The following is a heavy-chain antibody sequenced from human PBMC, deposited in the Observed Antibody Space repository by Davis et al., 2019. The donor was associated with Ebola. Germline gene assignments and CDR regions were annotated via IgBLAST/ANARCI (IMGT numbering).Heavy chain of an antibody. Sequence: PSETLSLTCTVSGGSMSGYHWSWIRQPPGKGLEWIGYFYSTGSPKYNPSLKSPVTISGDTSKNQFSLKLSSMTAADTAVYYCARQVVVIDNDAFDSWGQGTMVTVS. J-gene: IGHJ3*02. CDR1: GGSMSGYH. CDR3: ARQVVVIDNDAFDS. V-gene: IGHV4-59*01. CDR2: FYSTGSP. D-gene: IGHD3-22*01.